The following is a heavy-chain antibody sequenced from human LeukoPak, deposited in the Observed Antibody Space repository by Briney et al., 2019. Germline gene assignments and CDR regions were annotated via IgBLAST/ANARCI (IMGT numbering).Heavy chain of an antibody. CDR2: IYYSGST. J-gene: IGHJ4*02. Sequence: GSLRLSCAASGFTFSSYAMSWIRQPPGKGLEWIGYIYYSGSTNYNPSLKSRVTISVDTSKNQFSLMLSSVTAADTAVYYCARYSAPVTSIDYWGQGTLVTVSS. CDR1: GFTFSSYA. CDR3: ARYSAPVTSIDY. D-gene: IGHD2-21*02. V-gene: IGHV4-59*01.